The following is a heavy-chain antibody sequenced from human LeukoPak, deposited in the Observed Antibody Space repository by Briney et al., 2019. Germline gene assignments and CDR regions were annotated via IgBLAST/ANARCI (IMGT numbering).Heavy chain of an antibody. J-gene: IGHJ4*02. Sequence: GGSLRLSCAASGFTFSSYGMHWVRQAPGKGLEWVAVISYDGSNKYYADSVKGRFTISRDNSKNTLYLQMNSLRAEDTAVYYCARDREGAAAGLIYFDYWGQGTLVTVSS. V-gene: IGHV3-30*03. CDR1: GFTFSSYG. CDR3: ARDREGAAAGLIYFDY. D-gene: IGHD6-13*01. CDR2: ISYDGSNK.